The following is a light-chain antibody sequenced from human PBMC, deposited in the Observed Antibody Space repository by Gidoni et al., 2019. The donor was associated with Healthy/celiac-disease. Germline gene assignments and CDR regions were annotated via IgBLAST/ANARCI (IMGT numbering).Light chain of an antibody. CDR1: QGVSSTY. Sequence: DIVFTQSPCTLSLSPGESATLSCRASQGVSSTYLAWYPQKPGQAPRLLIYGASRRAAGIPDRFSGSGSGTDFTLTISRLEPEDFAVYYCQQYGSSPLWTFGQGTRVEIK. CDR3: QQYGSSPLWT. CDR2: GAS. V-gene: IGKV3-20*01. J-gene: IGKJ1*01.